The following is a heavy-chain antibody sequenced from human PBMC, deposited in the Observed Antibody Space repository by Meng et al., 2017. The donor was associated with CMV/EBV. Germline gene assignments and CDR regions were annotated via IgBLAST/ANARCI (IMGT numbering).Heavy chain of an antibody. V-gene: IGHV4-39*01. CDR2: IYYSGST. CDR3: ARHSSMWLSCWFDP. CDR1: GFSISSSRYY. D-gene: IGHD3-22*01. J-gene: IGHJ5*02. Sequence: SETLSLTCTASGFSISSSRYYWVWSSPAPGKGLEWIVSIYYSGSTYYNPSLKSRVTIPVDTSKNLLYLKLRSVIAADTSVYYCARHSSMWLSCWFDPWGQGTLVTVSS.